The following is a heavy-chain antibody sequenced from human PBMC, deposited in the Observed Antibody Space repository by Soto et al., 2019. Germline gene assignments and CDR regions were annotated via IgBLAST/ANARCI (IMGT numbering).Heavy chain of an antibody. D-gene: IGHD6-13*01. V-gene: IGHV4-39*01. CDR2: IYYSGST. CDR1: GGSISSSSYY. CDR3: ARQGHGGAYSSSWAPEDY. J-gene: IGHJ4*02. Sequence: QLQLQESGPGLVKPSETLSLTCTVSGGSISSSSYYWGWIRQPPGKGLEWIGSIYYSGSTYYNPSLKSRVTISVDTSKNQFSLTLSSVTAADTAVYYCARQGHGGAYSSSWAPEDYWGQGTLVTVSS.